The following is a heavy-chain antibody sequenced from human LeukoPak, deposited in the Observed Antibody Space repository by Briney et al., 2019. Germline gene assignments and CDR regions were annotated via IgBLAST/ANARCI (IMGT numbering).Heavy chain of an antibody. V-gene: IGHV3-30*02. CDR3: AKIAGGGTDWFDP. CDR1: GLTFSSYG. J-gene: IGHJ5*02. Sequence: PGGSLRLSCAASGLTFSSYGMHWVRQAPGKGLEWVAYIRYDGSNKYYADSVKGRFTISRDNSKNTLYLQMNSLRAEDTAVYYCAKIAGGGTDWFDPWGQRPLVSVSS. D-gene: IGHD6-19*01. CDR2: IRYDGSNK.